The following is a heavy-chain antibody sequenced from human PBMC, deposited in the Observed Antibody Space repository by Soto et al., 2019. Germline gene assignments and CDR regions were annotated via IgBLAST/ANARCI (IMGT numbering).Heavy chain of an antibody. CDR1: GGSISSYY. Sequence: SETLSLTCTVSGGSISSYYWSWIRQPPGKGLEWIGYIYYSGSTNYNPSLKSRVTISVDTSKNQFSLKLSSVTAADTAVYYCARXQYDYVWGSYPLGAFDIWGQGTMVTVSS. D-gene: IGHD3-16*02. V-gene: IGHV4-59*01. J-gene: IGHJ3*02. CDR3: ARXQYDYVWGSYPLGAFDI. CDR2: IYYSGST.